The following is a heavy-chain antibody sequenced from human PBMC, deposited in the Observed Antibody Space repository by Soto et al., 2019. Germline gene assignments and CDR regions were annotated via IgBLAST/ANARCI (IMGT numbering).Heavy chain of an antibody. J-gene: IGHJ4*02. Sequence: EVQLVESGGGLVQPGGSLRLTCAASGFTFRGSWMSWVRQAPGKGLDWVANVNQVGSEKYYVDSVKGRFTISRDNANNSLYLQMNSLRAEETAVYYCGRGGGNFDQWGRGTLVTVSS. D-gene: IGHD3-16*01. CDR1: GFTFRGSW. CDR3: GRGGGNFDQ. CDR2: VNQVGSEK. V-gene: IGHV3-7*04.